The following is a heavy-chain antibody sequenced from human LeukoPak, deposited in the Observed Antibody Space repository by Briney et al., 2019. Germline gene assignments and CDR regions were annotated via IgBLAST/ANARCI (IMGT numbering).Heavy chain of an antibody. Sequence: ASVKVSCKASGYTFTGYYMHWVRQAPGQGLEWMGWINPNSGGTNYAQKFQGGITMTRDTSINTAYMELSRLRSDDTAVYHCARGFGYSSGWYFDYWGQGTLVTVSS. CDR1: GYTFTGYY. V-gene: IGHV1-2*02. CDR2: INPNSGGT. D-gene: IGHD6-19*01. CDR3: ARGFGYSSGWYFDY. J-gene: IGHJ4*02.